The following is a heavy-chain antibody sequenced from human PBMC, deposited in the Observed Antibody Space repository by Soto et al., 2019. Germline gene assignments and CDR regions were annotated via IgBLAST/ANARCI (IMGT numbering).Heavy chain of an antibody. Sequence: QVQLQESGPRLVKPSETLSLTCTVSGGSISSYYWSWIRQPPGKGLEWIGYIYYSGSTNYNPSLKSRVTLSVDTSKNQFSQKLSAVTAADTAVYYCARAFCSGSYNFVYWVQGTLVTVSS. V-gene: IGHV4-59*01. CDR1: GGSISSYY. CDR3: ARAFCSGSYNFVY. CDR2: IYYSGST. D-gene: IGHD3-10*02. J-gene: IGHJ4*02.